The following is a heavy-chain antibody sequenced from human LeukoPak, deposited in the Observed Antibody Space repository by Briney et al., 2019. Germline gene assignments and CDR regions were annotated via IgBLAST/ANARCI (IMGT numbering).Heavy chain of an antibody. D-gene: IGHD1-1*01. CDR2: IYYSGNT. CDR1: GGSISSGAYY. V-gene: IGHV4-31*03. J-gene: IGHJ4*02. CDR3: ARKRTGDQGYYFDY. Sequence: SQTLSLTCTVSGGSISSGAYYWSWIRQYPGKGLEWIGYIYYSGNTYYNPSLKTRVTISVDTSKNQFSLKVSSVTAADTAVYYCARKRTGDQGYYFDYWGQGTLVTVSS.